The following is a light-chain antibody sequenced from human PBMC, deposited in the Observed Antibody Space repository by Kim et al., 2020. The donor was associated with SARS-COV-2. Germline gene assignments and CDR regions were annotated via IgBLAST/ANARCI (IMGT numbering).Light chain of an antibody. CDR1: QNVRIF. CDR3: QQRSNWPLT. CDR2: DAS. V-gene: IGKV3-11*01. J-gene: IGKJ4*01. Sequence: EIVLTQSPATLSLSPGERATLSCRASQNVRIFLAWYQQKRGQAPRLLIYDASNRATGIPARFSGSGSGTDFTLTISSLEPEDFTIYYCQQRSNWPLTFGGGTKVDIK.